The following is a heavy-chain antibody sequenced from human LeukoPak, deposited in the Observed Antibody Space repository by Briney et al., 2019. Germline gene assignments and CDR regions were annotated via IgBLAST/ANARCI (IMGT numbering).Heavy chain of an antibody. CDR2: IYYSGSP. CDR3: ASYGDYDGMDV. V-gene: IGHV4-30-4*02. J-gene: IGHJ6*02. D-gene: IGHD3-10*01. CDR1: GGSISSGDYY. Sequence: PSDTLSLTCTVSGGSISSGDYYWSWIRQPPGKGLERIGYIYYSGSPYYNPSLKSRVTISVDTSNNQFSLKLSSVTAADTAVYYCASYGDYDGMDVWGQGTTVTVSS.